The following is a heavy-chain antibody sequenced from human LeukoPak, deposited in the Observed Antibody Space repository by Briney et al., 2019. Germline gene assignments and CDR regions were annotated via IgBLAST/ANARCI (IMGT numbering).Heavy chain of an antibody. D-gene: IGHD3-22*01. CDR2: INPNSGGT. Sequence: GASVKVSCKASGYTFTGYYMHWVRQAPGQGLEWMGWINPNSGGTNYAQKFQGRVTMTRDTSISTAYMELSRLRSDDTAVYYCARIGYYYDSSGQGLNYWGQGTLVTVSS. CDR3: ARIGYYYDSSGQGLNY. V-gene: IGHV1-2*02. J-gene: IGHJ4*02. CDR1: GYTFTGYY.